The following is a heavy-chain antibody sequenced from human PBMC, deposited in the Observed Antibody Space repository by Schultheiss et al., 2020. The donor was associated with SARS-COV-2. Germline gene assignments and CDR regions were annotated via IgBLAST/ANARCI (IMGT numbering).Heavy chain of an antibody. J-gene: IGHJ4*02. D-gene: IGHD6-6*01. CDR1: GFTFDDYA. Sequence: GESLKISCAASGFTFDDYAMSWVRQAPGKGLEWVSAISGSGGSTYYADSVKGRFTISRDNSKNTLYLQMNSLRAEDTAVYYCASYSSSSRAGSSFDYWGQGTLVTVSS. CDR3: ASYSSSSRAGSSFDY. V-gene: IGHV3-23*01. CDR2: ISGSGGST.